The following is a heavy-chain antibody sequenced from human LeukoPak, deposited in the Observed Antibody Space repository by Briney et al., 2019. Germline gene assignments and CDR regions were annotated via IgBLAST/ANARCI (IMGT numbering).Heavy chain of an antibody. Sequence: GGSLRLSCAASGFTVSSNYMSWVRQAPGKGLEWVSVIYSGGSTYYADSVKGRFTISRHNSKNTLYLQMNSLRAEDTAVYYCARARVYWYGPHYYGMDVWGQGTTVTVSS. CDR2: IYSGGST. V-gene: IGHV3-53*04. CDR1: GFTVSSNY. J-gene: IGHJ6*02. D-gene: IGHD2-8*02. CDR3: ARARVYWYGPHYYGMDV.